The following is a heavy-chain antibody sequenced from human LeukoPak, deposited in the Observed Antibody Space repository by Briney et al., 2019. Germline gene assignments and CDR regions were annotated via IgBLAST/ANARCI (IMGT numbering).Heavy chain of an antibody. Sequence: GGSLRLSGSASGFTFSSYWLHWVRQAPGKGLVWVSRINSDGSSTSYADSVKGRFTISRDNAKNTLYLQMNSLRAEYTAVYYCARGGATMAYYWGQETLVTVSS. J-gene: IGHJ4*02. D-gene: IGHD3-10*01. CDR3: ARGGATMAYY. CDR2: INSDGSST. CDR1: GFTFSSYW. V-gene: IGHV3-74*01.